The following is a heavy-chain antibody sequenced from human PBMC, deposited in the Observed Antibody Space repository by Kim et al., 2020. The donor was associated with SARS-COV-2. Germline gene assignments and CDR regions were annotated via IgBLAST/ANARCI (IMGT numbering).Heavy chain of an antibody. CDR1: GFTFSSYA. CDR2: ISGSGGST. D-gene: IGHD3-9*01. CDR3: ANVGRRGPYFDWLSQLALD. Sequence: GGSLRLSCAASGFTFSSYAMSWVRQAPGKGLEWVSGISGSGGSTYYADSVKGRFTISRDNSKNTLYLQMNSLRAEDTAVYYCANVGRRGPYFDWLSQLALDWGQGTLVTVSS. V-gene: IGHV3-23*01. J-gene: IGHJ4*02.